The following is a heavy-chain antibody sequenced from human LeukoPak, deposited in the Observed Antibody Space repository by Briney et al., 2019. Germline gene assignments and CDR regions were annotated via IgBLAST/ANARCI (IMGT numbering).Heavy chain of an antibody. V-gene: IGHV1-18*01. Sequence: ASVKVSCKASGYTFTSYGISWVRQAPAQGREWMGWISAYNCNTNYAQKLQGRVTMTTDTSTSTAYMELRSLRSDDTAVYYCARGAADYYDSSGYYWGQGTLVTVSS. CDR3: ARGAADYYDSSGYY. J-gene: IGHJ4*02. CDR2: ISAYNCNT. D-gene: IGHD3-22*01. CDR1: GYTFTSYG.